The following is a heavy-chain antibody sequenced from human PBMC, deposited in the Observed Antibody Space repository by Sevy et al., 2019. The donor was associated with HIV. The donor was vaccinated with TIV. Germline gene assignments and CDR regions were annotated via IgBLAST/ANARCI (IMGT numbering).Heavy chain of an antibody. CDR1: GFTFSSYW. CDR2: IKQDGSEK. J-gene: IGHJ6*02. Sequence: GGSLRLSCAASGFTFSSYWMSWVRQAPGKGLEWVANIKQDGSEKYYVDSVKGRFTISRDNAKNSLYLQMNSLRAEDKAVYYCGGDWQGYYYYYGMDVWGQGTTVTVSS. CDR3: GGDWQGYYYYYGMDV. V-gene: IGHV3-7*01.